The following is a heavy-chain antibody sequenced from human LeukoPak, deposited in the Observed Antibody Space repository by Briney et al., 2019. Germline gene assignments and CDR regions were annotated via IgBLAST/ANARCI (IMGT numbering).Heavy chain of an antibody. J-gene: IGHJ4*02. CDR2: INPSGGST. Sequence: ASVKVSCKASGYTFTGYHMHWVRQAPGQGLEWMGIINPSGGSTSYAQKFQGRVTMTRDTSTSTVYMELSSLRSEDTAVYYCARDRLAGSTYYGLLYYWGQGTLVTVSS. CDR3: ARDRLAGSTYYGLLYY. D-gene: IGHD3-3*01. CDR1: GYTFTGYH. V-gene: IGHV1-46*01.